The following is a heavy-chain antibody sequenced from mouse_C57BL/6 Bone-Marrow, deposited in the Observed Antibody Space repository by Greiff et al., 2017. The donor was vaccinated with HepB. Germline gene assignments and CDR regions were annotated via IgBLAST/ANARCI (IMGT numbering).Heavy chain of an antibody. D-gene: IGHD1-1*01. CDR1: GYTFTDYE. CDR3: TRWEALYYGTWFAY. J-gene: IGHJ3*01. V-gene: IGHV1-15*01. Sequence: VQLQQSGAELVRPGASVTLSCKASGYTFTDYEMHWVKQTPVHGLEWIGAIDPETGGTAYNQKFKGKAILTADKSSSTAYMELRSLTSEDSAVYYCTRWEALYYGTWFAYWGQGTLVTVSA. CDR2: IDPETGGT.